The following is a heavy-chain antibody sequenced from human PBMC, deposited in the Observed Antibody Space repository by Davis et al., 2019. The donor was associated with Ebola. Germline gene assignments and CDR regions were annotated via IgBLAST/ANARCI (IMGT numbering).Heavy chain of an antibody. V-gene: IGHV1-46*01. CDR3: ARDSQNGGYYGMDV. Sequence: ASVKVSCKASGYTFTSYYMHWVRQAPVQVLEWMGIINPSGGSTSYAQKFQGRVTMTRDTSTSTVYMELSSLRTEDTAVYYCARDSQNGGYYGMDVWGKGTTVTVSS. CDR1: GYTFTSYY. J-gene: IGHJ6*04. D-gene: IGHD4-23*01. CDR2: INPSGGST.